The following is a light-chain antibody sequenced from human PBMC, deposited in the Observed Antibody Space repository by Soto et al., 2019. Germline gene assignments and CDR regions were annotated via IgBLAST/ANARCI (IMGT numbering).Light chain of an antibody. CDR3: QQRSNWQIT. V-gene: IGKV3D-20*02. Sequence: EIVLTPSPGTLSLSPVERATLSCRASQSVSSSYLAWYQQKPGQAPRLLIYGASSRATGIPARFRGSGSGTDFTLTISSLEPDDFAVYYCQQRSNWQITFGQGTRLEIK. CDR1: QSVSSSY. CDR2: GAS. J-gene: IGKJ5*01.